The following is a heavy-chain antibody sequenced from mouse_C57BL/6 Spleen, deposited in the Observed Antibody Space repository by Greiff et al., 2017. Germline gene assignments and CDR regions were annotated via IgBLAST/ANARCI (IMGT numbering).Heavy chain of an antibody. CDR1: GYTFTSYW. D-gene: IGHD2-5*01. Sequence: QVRLQQPGTELVKPGASVKLSCKASGYTFTSYWMHWVKQRPGQGLEWIGNINPSNGGTNYNEKFKSKATLTVDKSSSTAYMQLSSLTSEDSAVYYCARDSNPHYYAMDDWGQGTSVTVSS. J-gene: IGHJ4*01. CDR2: INPSNGGT. V-gene: IGHV1-53*01. CDR3: ARDSNPHYYAMDD.